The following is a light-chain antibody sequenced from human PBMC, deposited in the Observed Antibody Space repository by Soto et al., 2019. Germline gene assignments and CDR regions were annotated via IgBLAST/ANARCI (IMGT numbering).Light chain of an antibody. CDR3: QHYGTSAL. V-gene: IGKV3-20*01. CDR2: DTS. Sequence: EIVLTQSPGTLSLSPGERATLSCRASQSVSSSYLAWYQQKPGQAPRLLIYDTSDRATGIPDRFSASGSGTDFTLTISRLEPEDFALYYCQHYGTSALFGPGTKVDIK. CDR1: QSVSSSY. J-gene: IGKJ3*01.